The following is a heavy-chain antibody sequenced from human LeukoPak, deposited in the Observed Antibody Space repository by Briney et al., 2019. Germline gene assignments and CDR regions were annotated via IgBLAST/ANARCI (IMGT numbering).Heavy chain of an antibody. CDR2: ISDTGGST. D-gene: IGHD5-18*01. CDR3: AKGRIQSYMAPEY. Sequence: GGSLRLSCAASGFIFRSYGMSWVRQAPGKGLEWVSAISDTGGSTFYADSVKGRFTISRDNSKNTLYLQMNSLRAEDTAVYYCAKGRIQSYMAPEYWGQGTLVTVSS. V-gene: IGHV3-23*01. CDR1: GFIFRSYG. J-gene: IGHJ4*02.